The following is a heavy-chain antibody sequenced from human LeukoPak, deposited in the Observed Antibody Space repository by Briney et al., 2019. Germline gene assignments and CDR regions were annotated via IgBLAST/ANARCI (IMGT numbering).Heavy chain of an antibody. CDR2: IYYSGST. Sequence: GSLRLSCAASGFTFSSYWMSWIRQPPGKGLEWIGYIYYSGSTKYNASLKSRVTISVDTSKNQFSLKLSSVTAADTAVYYCARTSASGSFLDYWGQGTLVTVSS. CDR1: GFTFSSYW. D-gene: IGHD1-26*01. CDR3: ARTSASGSFLDY. J-gene: IGHJ4*02. V-gene: IGHV4-59*01.